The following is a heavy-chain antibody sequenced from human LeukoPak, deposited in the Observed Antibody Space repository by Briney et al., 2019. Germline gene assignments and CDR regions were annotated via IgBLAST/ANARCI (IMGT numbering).Heavy chain of an antibody. J-gene: IGHJ4*02. CDR1: GASISSITYY. Sequence: SETLFLTCTVSGASISSITYYWGWTRQPPGKGLEWIGSIYYSGSTYYTTSLKSRVTISIDTSNNQFSLKLTSVTAADTAVYYCARYHSTWGLNYWGQGTLVTVSS. CDR3: ARYHSTWGLNY. V-gene: IGHV4-39*01. CDR2: IYYSGST. D-gene: IGHD2-2*01.